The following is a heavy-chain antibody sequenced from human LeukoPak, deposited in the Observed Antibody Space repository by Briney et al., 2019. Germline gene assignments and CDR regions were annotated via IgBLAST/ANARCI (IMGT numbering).Heavy chain of an antibody. CDR2: IPRSGST. CDR1: GDSISSGGYY. V-gene: IGHV4-31*03. J-gene: IGHJ4*02. CDR3: ARDNTFGSLDH. Sequence: SETLSLTCTVSGDSISSGGYYWSLSHQPPERGLERVGYIPRSGSTYNNPPIKSRVIISVNTSKNHFSMKLSSVTAADTAVYYCARDNTFGSLDHWGQGTLVTVSS. D-gene: IGHD2-15*01.